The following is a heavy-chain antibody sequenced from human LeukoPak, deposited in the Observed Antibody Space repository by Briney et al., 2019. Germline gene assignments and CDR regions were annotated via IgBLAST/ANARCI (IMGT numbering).Heavy chain of an antibody. CDR1: GFTFSSYA. CDR2: ISGSGGST. D-gene: IGHD4-11*01. Sequence: GGSLRLSCAASGFTFSSYAMSWVRQAPGKGLEWVSAISGSGGSTYYADSVKGRFTICRDNSKNKLYLQMNSLRAEDTAVYYCAKAPTVTTGRVSYYMDVWGKGTTVTVSS. V-gene: IGHV3-23*01. CDR3: AKAPTVTTGRVSYYMDV. J-gene: IGHJ6*03.